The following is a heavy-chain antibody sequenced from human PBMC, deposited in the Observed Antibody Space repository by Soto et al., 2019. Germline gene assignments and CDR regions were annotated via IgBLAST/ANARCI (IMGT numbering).Heavy chain of an antibody. V-gene: IGHV1-18*01. CDR1: GYTFTIYG. J-gene: IGHJ6*02. Sequence: ASVKVACKASGYTFTIYGITWVRQAPGQGLEWMGWISAYNGNTNYAQKLQGRVTMTTDTSTSTAYMELRSLRSDDTAVYYCARLIVVVTTVTHYYGMDVWGQGTTVTVSS. D-gene: IGHD2-21*02. CDR3: ARLIVVVTTVTHYYGMDV. CDR2: ISAYNGNT.